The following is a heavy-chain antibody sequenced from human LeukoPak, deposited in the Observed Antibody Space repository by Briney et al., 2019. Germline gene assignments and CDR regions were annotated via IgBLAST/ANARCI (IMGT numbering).Heavy chain of an antibody. CDR2: ISAYNGNT. Sequence: ASVKVSCKASGYTFTSYGISWVRQAPGQGLEWMGWISAYNGNTNYARKLQGRVTMTTDTSTSTAYMELRSLRSDDTAVYYCARAATYYDILTGYYKPYNWFDPWGQGTLVTVSS. CDR3: ARAATYYDILTGYYKPYNWFDP. CDR1: GYTFTSYG. V-gene: IGHV1-18*01. J-gene: IGHJ5*02. D-gene: IGHD3-9*01.